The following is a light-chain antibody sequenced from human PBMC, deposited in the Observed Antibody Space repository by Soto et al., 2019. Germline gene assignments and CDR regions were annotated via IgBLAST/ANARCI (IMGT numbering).Light chain of an antibody. CDR1: QSVSNNY. CDR3: QQYGSSGK. Sequence: EIVLTQSPGTLSLSPGERATLSCRASQSVSNNYLAWYQQKSGQAPRLLIYGASNRATGIPDRFSGRGSGTDCTLTISRLEPEDFAVYYCQQYGSSGKFGQGTKV. V-gene: IGKV3-20*01. J-gene: IGKJ1*01. CDR2: GAS.